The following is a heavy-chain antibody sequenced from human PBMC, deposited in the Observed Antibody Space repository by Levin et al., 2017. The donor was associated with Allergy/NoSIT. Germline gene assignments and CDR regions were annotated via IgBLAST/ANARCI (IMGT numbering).Heavy chain of an antibody. V-gene: IGHV3-30*04. J-gene: IGHJ6*02. CDR1: GFTFESFA. CDR3: ASTSPDTGSHFTYPYGMDV. D-gene: IGHD1-26*01. Sequence: PGGSLRLSCAGSGFTFESFALYWVRQAPGRGLECLTAISYDGSQKFYADSVQGRLTVSRDNSKNMLFLQMDRLSPEDTAVYFCASTSPDTGSHFTYPYGMDVWGQGATVTVSS. CDR2: ISYDGSQK.